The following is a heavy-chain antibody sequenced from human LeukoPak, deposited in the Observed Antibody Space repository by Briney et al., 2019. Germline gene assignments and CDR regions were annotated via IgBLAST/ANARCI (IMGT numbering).Heavy chain of an antibody. CDR2: ISSSSSYI. D-gene: IGHD5-24*01. J-gene: IGHJ5*02. V-gene: IGHV3-21*01. CDR3: ARDPDGPEGWFDP. CDR1: GFTFSSYS. Sequence: KSGGSLRLSCAASGFTFSSYSMNWVRQAPGKGLEWVSSISSSSSYIYYADSVKGRFTISRDNAKNSLYLQMNSLRAEDTAVYYCARDPDGPEGWFDPWGQGTLVTVSS.